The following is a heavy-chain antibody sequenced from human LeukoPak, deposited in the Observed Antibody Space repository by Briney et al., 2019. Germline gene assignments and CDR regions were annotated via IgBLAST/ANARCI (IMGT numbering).Heavy chain of an antibody. J-gene: IGHJ5*02. D-gene: IGHD3-10*01. Sequence: KPSETLSLTYTVSGSSINSSSYYWGWIRQPPGKELEWNGNIHYSGSTYYNPSLKSRVTISVDTSKSQFSLKLRSVTAADTDVYYCALLWFGESNWFDPWGQGTLVTVSS. V-gene: IGHV4-39*01. CDR2: IHYSGST. CDR1: GSSINSSSYY. CDR3: ALLWFGESNWFDP.